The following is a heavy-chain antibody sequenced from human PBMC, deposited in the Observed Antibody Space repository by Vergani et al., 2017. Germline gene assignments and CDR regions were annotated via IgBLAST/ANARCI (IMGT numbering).Heavy chain of an antibody. Sequence: QVQLVESGGGVVQPGRSLRLSCAASGFTFSSYGMHWVRQAPGKGLEWVAVISYDGSNKYYADSVKGRFTISRDNSKNTLYLQMNSLRAEDTAVYYCARAGGGSGWYSHNYYYYYMDVWGKGTTVTVSS. V-gene: IGHV3-30*03. CDR2: ISYDGSNK. CDR3: ARAGGGSGWYSHNYYYYYMDV. D-gene: IGHD6-19*01. CDR1: GFTFSSYG. J-gene: IGHJ6*03.